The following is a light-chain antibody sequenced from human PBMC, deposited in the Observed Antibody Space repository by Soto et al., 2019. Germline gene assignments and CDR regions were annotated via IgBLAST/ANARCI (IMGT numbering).Light chain of an antibody. V-gene: IGLV2-11*01. CDR1: SSDVGGYDY. J-gene: IGLJ2*01. CDR3: CSYAGIYTP. CDR2: DVS. Sequence: QSVLTQPRSVSGSPGHSVTISCTGTSSDVGGYDYVPWYQQHPGKAPKLMIYDVSKRPSGVPDRFSGSKSGNTASLTISGLQAEDEADYYCCSYAGIYTPFGGGTKVTVL.